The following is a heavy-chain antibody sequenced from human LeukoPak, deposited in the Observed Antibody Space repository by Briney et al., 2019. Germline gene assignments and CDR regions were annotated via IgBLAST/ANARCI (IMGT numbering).Heavy chain of an antibody. CDR3: ARENVVVPAAGDAFDI. CDR2: IYYSGST. V-gene: IGHV4-59*01. J-gene: IGHJ3*02. Sequence: SETLSLTCTVSGGSISSYYWSWLRQPPGKGLEGIGYIYYSGSTNYNPSLKSRVTISVDTSKNQFSLKLSSVTAADTAVYYCARENVVVPAAGDAFDIWGQGTMVTVSS. CDR1: GGSISSYY. D-gene: IGHD2-2*01.